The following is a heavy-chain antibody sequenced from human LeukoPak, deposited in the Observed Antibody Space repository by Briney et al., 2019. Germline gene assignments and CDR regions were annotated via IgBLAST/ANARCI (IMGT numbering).Heavy chain of an antibody. CDR3: ARDREYYYDSSGYYDFDY. CDR2: ISAYNGNT. V-gene: IGHV1-18*01. Sequence: ASVKVSCKASGYTFTSYGISWERQAPGQGLEWMGWISAYNGNTNYAQKLQGRVTMTTDTSTSTAYMELRSLRSDDTAVYYCARDREYYYDSSGYYDFDYWGQGTLVTVSS. CDR1: GYTFTSYG. D-gene: IGHD3-22*01. J-gene: IGHJ4*02.